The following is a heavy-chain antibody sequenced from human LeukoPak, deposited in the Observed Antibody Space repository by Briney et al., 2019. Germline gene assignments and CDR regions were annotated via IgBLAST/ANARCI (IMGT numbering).Heavy chain of an antibody. Sequence: PGGSLRLSCAASGFTFASYAMSWVRQAPGKGLEWVSTISGSGGNTYYADSVKSRFTISRDNSKNTLYLQMNSLRAEDTAVCYCANSPNINYWGQGTLVTVSS. V-gene: IGHV3-23*01. CDR3: ANSPNINY. CDR1: GFTFASYA. J-gene: IGHJ4*02. D-gene: IGHD1/OR15-1a*01. CDR2: ISGSGGNT.